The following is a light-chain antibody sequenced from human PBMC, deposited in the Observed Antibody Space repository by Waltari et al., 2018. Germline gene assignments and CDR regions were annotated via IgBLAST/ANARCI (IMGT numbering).Light chain of an antibody. CDR1: QSVDPY. J-gene: IGKJ4*01. CDR2: DAS. Sequence: EIVFTQSPATLSLSPGERAPLSCRASQSVDPYLAWYQQKPGQAPRLLIYDASNRATGIPARFSGSGSGTDFTLTISSLEPEDFAVYYCRQRSNWVTFGGGTKVEIK. V-gene: IGKV3-11*01. CDR3: RQRSNWVT.